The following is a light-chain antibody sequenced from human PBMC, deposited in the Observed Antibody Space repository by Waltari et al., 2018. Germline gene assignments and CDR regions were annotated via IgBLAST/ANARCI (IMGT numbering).Light chain of an antibody. Sequence: SYELTQPPSVSVSPGQTASITCSGDKLEKKYVCWYQQKPGQSPVVVIYQDTRRHSGIPERVSGTNSGTTATLTSSGTQTTDEADYYCQAWDSSAGVFGTGTKVTVL. CDR3: QAWDSSAGV. CDR1: KLEKKY. J-gene: IGLJ1*01. V-gene: IGLV3-1*01. CDR2: QDT.